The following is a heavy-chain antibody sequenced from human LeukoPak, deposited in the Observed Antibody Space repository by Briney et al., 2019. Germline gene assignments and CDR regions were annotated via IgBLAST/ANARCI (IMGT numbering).Heavy chain of an antibody. D-gene: IGHD6-13*01. Sequence: GGSLRLSCAASGFTFSSYSMNWVRQAPGEGLEWVSSISSSSSYIYYADSVKGRFTISRDNAKNSLYLQMNSLRAEDTAVYYCARGAAADPFFQHWGQGTLVTVSS. V-gene: IGHV3-21*01. CDR3: ARGAAADPFFQH. CDR2: ISSSSSYI. CDR1: GFTFSSYS. J-gene: IGHJ1*01.